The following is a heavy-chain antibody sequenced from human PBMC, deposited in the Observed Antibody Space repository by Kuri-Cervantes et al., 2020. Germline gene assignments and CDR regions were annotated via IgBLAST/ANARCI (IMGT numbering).Heavy chain of an antibody. D-gene: IGHD3-10*01. J-gene: IGHJ6*02. V-gene: IGHV4-4*07. CDR1: GGSISSYY. Sequence: SETLSLTCTVSGGSISSYYWSWIRQPAGKGLEWIGRIYTSGSTNYSPSLKSRVTMSVDTSKNQFSLKLSSVTAADTAVYYCARDSRLLWFGELFAYYGMDVWGQGTTVTVSS. CDR3: ARDSRLLWFGELFAYYGMDV. CDR2: IYTSGST.